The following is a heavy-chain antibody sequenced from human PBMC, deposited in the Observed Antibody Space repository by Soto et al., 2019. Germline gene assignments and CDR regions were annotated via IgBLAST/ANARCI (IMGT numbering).Heavy chain of an antibody. J-gene: IGHJ6*02. CDR1: GYTLTELS. D-gene: IGHD3-10*01. CDR3: ATDNPRVRGGPYYYYGMDV. V-gene: IGHV1-24*01. CDR2: FDPEDGET. Sequence: ASVKVSCKVSGYTLTELSMHWVRQAPGKGLEWMGGFDPEDGETIYAQKFQGRVTMAEDTSTDTAYMELSSLRSEDTAVYYCATDNPRVRGGPYYYYGMDVWGQGTTVTVSS.